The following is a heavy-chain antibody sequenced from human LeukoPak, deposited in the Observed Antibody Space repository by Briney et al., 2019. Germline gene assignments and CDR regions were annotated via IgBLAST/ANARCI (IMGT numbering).Heavy chain of an antibody. D-gene: IGHD6-13*01. Sequence: GGSLRLSCAASGFTFSSYAMHWVRQAPGKGLEWVAVMSYDGSNKYYADSVKGRFTISRDNSKNTLYLQMNSLRAEDTAVYYCAESGIAAAGTSGYWGQGTLVTVSS. V-gene: IGHV3-30*04. CDR1: GFTFSSYA. CDR2: MSYDGSNK. CDR3: AESGIAAAGTSGY. J-gene: IGHJ4*02.